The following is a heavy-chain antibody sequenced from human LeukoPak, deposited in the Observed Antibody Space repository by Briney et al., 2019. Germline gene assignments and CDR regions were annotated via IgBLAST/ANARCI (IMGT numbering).Heavy chain of an antibody. Sequence: ASVKVSCKASGYTFTGYYMHWVRQAPGQGLEWMGWINPNSGGTNYAQKFQGRVTMTRDTSISTAYMELSRLRSDDTAVYYCARDPGYSSSWYEMAQRYYFDYWGQGTLVTVSS. J-gene: IGHJ4*02. D-gene: IGHD6-13*01. CDR2: INPNSGGT. CDR1: GYTFTGYY. CDR3: ARDPGYSSSWYEMAQRYYFDY. V-gene: IGHV1-2*02.